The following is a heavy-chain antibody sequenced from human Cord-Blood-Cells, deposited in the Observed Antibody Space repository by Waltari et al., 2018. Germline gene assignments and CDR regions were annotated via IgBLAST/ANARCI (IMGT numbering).Heavy chain of an antibody. CDR2: ISAYNGNT. Sequence: QVQLVQSGAAVKKPGASVQVSCKASGSTFTSYGISWVRQAPGQGLEGMGWISAYNGNTHYAPKLQGRVTRTTDTSTSTAYMELRSRRSDDTAVYYCARAGERYYYYGMDVWGQGTTVTVSS. CDR3: ARAGERYYYYGMDV. CDR1: GSTFTSYG. V-gene: IGHV1-18*01. D-gene: IGHD7-27*01. J-gene: IGHJ6*02.